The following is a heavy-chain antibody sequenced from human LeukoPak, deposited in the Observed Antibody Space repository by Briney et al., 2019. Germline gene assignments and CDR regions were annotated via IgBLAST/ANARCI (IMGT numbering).Heavy chain of an antibody. D-gene: IGHD6-19*01. CDR3: AKYGGSGWVIDY. V-gene: IGHV4-59*08. Sequence: PSETLSLTCTVSGGSIRNNYWTWIRQPPGKGLEYIGYIYYTGGTNYNPSLMSRVTISVDTSTNQFSLKLNSVTAADTAVYFCAKYGGSGWVIDYWGQGTLVTVSS. CDR2: IYYTGGT. J-gene: IGHJ4*02. CDR1: GGSIRNNY.